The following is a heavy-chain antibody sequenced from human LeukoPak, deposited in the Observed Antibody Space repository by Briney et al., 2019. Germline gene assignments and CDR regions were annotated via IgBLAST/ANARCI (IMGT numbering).Heavy chain of an antibody. D-gene: IGHD3-10*01. J-gene: IGHJ5*02. Sequence: ASVKVSCKASGYTFTGSGWYLYWLRQAPGQGLECVGWIHPNNGATLYAQKFQGRVAMTTDTSISTAYMELSRLRPDDTAMYYCARDGPAQMVDFDPWGQGTLVTVSS. V-gene: IGHV1-2*02. CDR1: GYTFTGSGWY. CDR3: ARDGPAQMVDFDP. CDR2: IHPNNGAT.